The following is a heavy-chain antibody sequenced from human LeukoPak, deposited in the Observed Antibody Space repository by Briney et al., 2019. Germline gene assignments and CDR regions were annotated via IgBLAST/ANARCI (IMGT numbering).Heavy chain of an antibody. Sequence: GRSLRLSCAASGFTFSSYAMHWVRQAPGKGLEWVAVISYDGSNKYYADSVKGRFTISRDNSKNTLYLQMNSLRAEDTAVYYCAKDAYGMDVWGQGTTVTVSS. CDR2: ISYDGSNK. CDR1: GFTFSSYA. CDR3: AKDAYGMDV. V-gene: IGHV3-30*04. J-gene: IGHJ6*02.